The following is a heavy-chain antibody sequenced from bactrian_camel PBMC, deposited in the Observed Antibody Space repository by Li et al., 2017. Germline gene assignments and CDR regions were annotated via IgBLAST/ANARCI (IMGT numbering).Heavy chain of an antibody. J-gene: IGHJ4*01. D-gene: IGHD3*01. V-gene: IGHV3S1*01. CDR3: AAGTVGTVAMRTCPANY. CDR2: INAAGSST. Sequence: HVQLVESGGGLVQAGGSLRLSCATSGFTFNRSTMSWVRQAPGKGLEWVSTINAAGSSTYYAESVKGRFTISRDNAKNTVYLQMNSLKPEDTAMYYCAAGTVGTVAMRTCPANYWGQGTQVTVS. CDR1: GFTFNRST.